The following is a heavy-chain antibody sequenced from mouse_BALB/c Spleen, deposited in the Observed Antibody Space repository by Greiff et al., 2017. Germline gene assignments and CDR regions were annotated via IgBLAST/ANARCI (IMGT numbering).Heavy chain of an antibody. Sequence: EVKLMESGPGLVKPSQSLSLTCTVTGYSITSDYAWNWIRQFPGNKLEWMGYISYSGSTSYNPSLKSRISITRDTSKNQFFLQLNSVTTEDTATYYCASYYGNYDYAMDYWGQGTSVTVSS. CDR2: ISYSGST. J-gene: IGHJ4*01. CDR1: GYSITSDYA. CDR3: ASYYGNYDYAMDY. V-gene: IGHV3-2*02. D-gene: IGHD2-1*01.